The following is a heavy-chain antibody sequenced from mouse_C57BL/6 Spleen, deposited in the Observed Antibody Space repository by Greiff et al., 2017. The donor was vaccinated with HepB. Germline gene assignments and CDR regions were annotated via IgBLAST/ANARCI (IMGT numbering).Heavy chain of an antibody. CDR2: INPSSGYT. CDR3: ASPYDGSSYPAWFAY. J-gene: IGHJ3*01. D-gene: IGHD1-1*01. Sequence: VQLQQSGAELARPGASVKMSCKASGYTFTSYTMHWVKQRPGQGLEWIGYINPSSGYTKYNQKFKDKATLTADKSSSTAYMQLSSLTSEDSAVYYCASPYDGSSYPAWFAYWGQGTLVTVSA. V-gene: IGHV1-4*01. CDR1: GYTFTSYT.